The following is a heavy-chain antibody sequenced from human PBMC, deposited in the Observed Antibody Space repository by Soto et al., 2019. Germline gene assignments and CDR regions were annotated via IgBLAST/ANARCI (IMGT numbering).Heavy chain of an antibody. CDR3: ARVYDILTGYYDPRFDP. Sequence: PSETLSLTCTVSGGSISSYYWSWIRQPPGKGLEWIGYIYYSGSTNYNPSLKSRVTISVDTSKNQFSLKLSSVTAADTAVYYCARVYDILTGYYDPRFDPWGQGTLVTVSS. D-gene: IGHD3-9*01. CDR1: GGSISSYY. CDR2: IYYSGST. J-gene: IGHJ5*02. V-gene: IGHV4-59*01.